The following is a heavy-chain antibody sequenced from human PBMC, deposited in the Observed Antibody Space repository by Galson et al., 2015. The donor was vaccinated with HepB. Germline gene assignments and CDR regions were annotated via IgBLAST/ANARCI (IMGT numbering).Heavy chain of an antibody. CDR1: RFTFSSYW. D-gene: IGHD3-16*01. CDR2: ISSDGRTI. Sequence: SLRLSCAASRFTFSSYWMHWVRQAPGKGLVWVSRISSDGRTIMYADSVKGRFTVSRDNAKNTMYLQMDSLTAEDSAVYYCARDGGGLAVWGQGTTVTVSS. V-gene: IGHV3-74*03. CDR3: ARDGGGLAV. J-gene: IGHJ6*02.